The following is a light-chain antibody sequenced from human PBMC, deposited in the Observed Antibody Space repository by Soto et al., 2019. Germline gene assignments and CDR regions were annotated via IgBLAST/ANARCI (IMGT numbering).Light chain of an antibody. Sequence: QSALTQPASVSGSLGQSITISCTGTSSDVGGYNYVSWYQQHPGKAPKLMIYEVSNRPSGVSNRFSGSKSGNTASLTISGLQAEDEADFYCSSYATSTTMVFGGGTKVTVL. J-gene: IGLJ2*01. V-gene: IGLV2-14*01. CDR1: SSDVGGYNY. CDR2: EVS. CDR3: SSYATSTTMV.